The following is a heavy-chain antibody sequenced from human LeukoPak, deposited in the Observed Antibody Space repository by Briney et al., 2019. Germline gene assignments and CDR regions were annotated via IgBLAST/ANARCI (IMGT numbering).Heavy chain of an antibody. CDR2: ISYDGSNK. J-gene: IGHJ6*02. V-gene: IGHV3-30*18. Sequence: GGSLRLSCAASGFTFSSYGMHWVRQAPGKGLEWVAVISYDGSNKYYADSVKGRFTISRDNSKNTLYLQMNSLRAEDTAVYYCAKDRSVAGRGYYYYGMDVWGQGTTVTVSS. CDR1: GFTFSSYG. D-gene: IGHD6-19*01. CDR3: AKDRSVAGRGYYYYGMDV.